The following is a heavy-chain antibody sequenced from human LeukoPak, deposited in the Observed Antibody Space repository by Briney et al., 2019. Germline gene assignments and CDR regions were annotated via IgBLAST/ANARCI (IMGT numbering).Heavy chain of an antibody. D-gene: IGHD3-16*01. J-gene: IGHJ4*02. Sequence: SETLSLTCTVSGGSISSYYWSWIRQPPGKGLEWIGYIHNSGRPDYNPSLKSRVTISVDTSKNQFSLNLISVTAADTAVYYCARVSRWSDWAFEGWGQGTLVTVS. V-gene: IGHV4-59*01. CDR1: GGSISSYY. CDR2: IHNSGRP. CDR3: ARVSRWSDWAFEG.